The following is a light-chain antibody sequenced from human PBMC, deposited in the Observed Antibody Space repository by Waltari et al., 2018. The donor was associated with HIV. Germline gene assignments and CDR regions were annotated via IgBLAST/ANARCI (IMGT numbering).Light chain of an antibody. V-gene: IGLV1-44*01. CDR1: SSNIGSNT. CDR3: AAWDDSLNGYV. J-gene: IGLJ1*01. Sequence: QSVLTQPPSASGTPGQRVTSPCSGSSSNIGSNTVNWYQQLPGTAPKLLIYSDNQRPSGVPDRLSGSKSGTSASLAISGLQSEDEADYYCAAWDDSLNGYVFGTGTKVTDL. CDR2: SDN.